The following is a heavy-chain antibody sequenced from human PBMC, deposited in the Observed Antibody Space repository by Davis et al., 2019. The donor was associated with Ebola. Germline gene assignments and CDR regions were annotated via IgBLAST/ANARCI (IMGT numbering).Heavy chain of an antibody. J-gene: IGHJ5*02. V-gene: IGHV3-23*01. Sequence: PGGSLRLSCAASGFTFSSYAMSWVRQAPGKGLEWVSAISGSGGSTYYADSVKGRFTISRDNSKNTLYLQMNSLRAEDTAVYYCARDPSHDYGDYVGGWFDPWGQGTLVTVSS. CDR1: GFTFSSYA. D-gene: IGHD4-17*01. CDR3: ARDPSHDYGDYVGGWFDP. CDR2: ISGSGGST.